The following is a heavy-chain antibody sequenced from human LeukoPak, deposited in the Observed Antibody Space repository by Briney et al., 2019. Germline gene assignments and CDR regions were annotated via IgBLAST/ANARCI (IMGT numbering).Heavy chain of an antibody. CDR1: GDSISSGNYY. Sequence: SETLSLTCTVSGDSISSGNYYWTWIRQPAGKGLVWIGHIYSGGSTNFHPSLKSRVTISVDTSKTQLFLKLTSVTAADTAVYYCGRGKYCGDTRCHGYYYMDVWGKGTTVTVSS. V-gene: IGHV4-61*09. D-gene: IGHD2-2*01. J-gene: IGHJ6*03. CDR2: IYSGGST. CDR3: GRGKYCGDTRCHGYYYMDV.